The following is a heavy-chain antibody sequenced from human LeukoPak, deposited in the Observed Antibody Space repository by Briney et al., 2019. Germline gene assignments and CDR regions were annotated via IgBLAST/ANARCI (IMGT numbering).Heavy chain of an antibody. D-gene: IGHD1-26*01. V-gene: IGHV6-1*01. Sequence: SQTLSLACAISADRASINSAAWNWLRQSPSRGLDWLGRTCYRSNWYNDYAVSVNSRITINPDTSKNQISLQLNSVTPEDTAVYYCARGEGGFDAFDIWGQGTMVTVSS. J-gene: IGHJ3*02. CDR1: ADRASINSAA. CDR3: ARGEGGFDAFDI. CDR2: TCYRSNWYN.